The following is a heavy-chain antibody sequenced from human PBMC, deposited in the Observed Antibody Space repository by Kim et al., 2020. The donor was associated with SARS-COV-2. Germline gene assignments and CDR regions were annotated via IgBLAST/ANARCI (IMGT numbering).Heavy chain of an antibody. D-gene: IGHD3-16*02. CDR3: ARDGLYDYVWGSYRPPFDY. Sequence: ASVKVSCKAFGYTFTSYAMNWVRQAPGQGLEWMGWINTNTGNPTYAQGFTGRFVFSLDTSVSTAYLQISSLKAEDTAVYYCARDGLYDYVWGSYRPPFDYWGQGTLVTVSS. CDR1: GYTFTSYA. J-gene: IGHJ4*02. CDR2: INTNTGNP. V-gene: IGHV7-4-1*02.